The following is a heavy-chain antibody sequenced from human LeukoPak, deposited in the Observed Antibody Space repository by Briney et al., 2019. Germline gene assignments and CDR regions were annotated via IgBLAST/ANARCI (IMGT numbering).Heavy chain of an antibody. D-gene: IGHD3-10*01. CDR1: GYTFTSYA. V-gene: IGHV7-4-1*02. Sequence: GASVKVSCKASGYTFTSYAMNWVRQAPGQGLEWMGWINTNTGNPTYAQGFTGRFVFSLDTSVSTAYLQISSLKAEDTAVYYCARDDGRFGEPGNWFDPWGQGTLVTVSS. CDR2: INTNTGNP. CDR3: ARDDGRFGEPGNWFDP. J-gene: IGHJ5*02.